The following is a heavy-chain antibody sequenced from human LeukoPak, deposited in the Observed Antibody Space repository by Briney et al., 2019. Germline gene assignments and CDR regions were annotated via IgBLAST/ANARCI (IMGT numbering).Heavy chain of an antibody. CDR3: TRALGGSHYGMDV. CDR1: GFTFSSYD. Sequence: GGSLRLSCAASGFTFSSYDMHWVRQTTEKGLEWVSAISIAGATYYAGSVKGRFTISRENAKNSLFLQMDSLRVGDTAVYYCTRALGGSHYGMDVWGQGTTVTVFS. CDR2: ISIAGAT. D-gene: IGHD1-26*01. J-gene: IGHJ6*02. V-gene: IGHV3-13*01.